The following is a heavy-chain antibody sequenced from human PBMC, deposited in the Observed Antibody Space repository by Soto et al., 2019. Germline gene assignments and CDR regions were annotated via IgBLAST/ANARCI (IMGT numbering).Heavy chain of an antibody. V-gene: IGHV4-59*01. Sequence: QVRLQESGPGLVKPSETLSLTCTVSGGSISSYYWTWIRQPPGRGLEWIGDVYYSGNTNSNPSLKSRVTLSVDTCRSQFSLELKSVTTADTAVYYCARALSFHDVLTGRGWVFYFDYWGQGALVTVSS. D-gene: IGHD3-9*01. CDR1: GGSISSYY. CDR2: VYYSGNT. J-gene: IGHJ4*02. CDR3: ARALSFHDVLTGRGWVFYFDY.